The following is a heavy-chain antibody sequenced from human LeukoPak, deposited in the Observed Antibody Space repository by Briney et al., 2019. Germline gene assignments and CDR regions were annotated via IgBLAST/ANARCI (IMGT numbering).Heavy chain of an antibody. D-gene: IGHD3-9*01. CDR2: INPNNGAT. J-gene: IGHJ4*02. CDR1: GYSFTVYY. Sequence: ASVKVSFKPSGYSFTVYYIHWVRQVPGQGLEWMGWINPNNGATNYEQKFQSRVAMTRDTSIGTAYMELSGLTSDDAAVYYCARGITISGSGTFDYWGQGSLLTVSS. CDR3: ARGITISGSGTFDY. V-gene: IGHV1-2*02.